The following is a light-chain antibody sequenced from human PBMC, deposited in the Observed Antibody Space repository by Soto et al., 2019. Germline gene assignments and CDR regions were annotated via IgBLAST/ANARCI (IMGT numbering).Light chain of an antibody. CDR2: GAS. CDR1: QSVSSN. Sequence: EIVMTQSPATLSVSPGERATLSCRASQSVSSNLAWYQQKPGQAPRLLIYGASTRATGIPARFSGSGSGTKFTLTISSLQSEDFAVSYCQQYNKWPPYTFGQGTKLEIK. V-gene: IGKV3-15*01. J-gene: IGKJ2*01. CDR3: QQYNKWPPYT.